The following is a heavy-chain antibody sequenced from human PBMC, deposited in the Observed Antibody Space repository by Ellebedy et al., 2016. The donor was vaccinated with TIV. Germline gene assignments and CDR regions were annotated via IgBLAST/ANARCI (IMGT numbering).Heavy chain of an antibody. CDR3: TRANIVVVPAAIGV. D-gene: IGHD2-2*01. CDR1: GFTFSSHW. J-gene: IGHJ4*02. CDR2: INSDGSST. V-gene: IGHV3-74*01. Sequence: PGGSLRLSCAASGFTFSSHWRHWVRQVPGKGLVWVSRINSDGSSTSYADSVKGRFTISRDNAKNTLYLQMNSLRAEDTAVYYCTRANIVVVPAAIGVWGQGILVTVSS.